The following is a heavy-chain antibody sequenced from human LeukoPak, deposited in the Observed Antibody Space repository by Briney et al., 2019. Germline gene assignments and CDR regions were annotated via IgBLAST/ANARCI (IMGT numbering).Heavy chain of an antibody. J-gene: IGHJ4*02. D-gene: IGHD3-10*01. CDR2: IRSKAYGGTT. V-gene: IGHV3-49*04. Sequence: GGSLRLSCTASGFVSSNYMSWVRQAPGKGLEWVGFIRSKAYGGTTEYAASVKGRFTISRDDSKSIAYLQMNSLKTEDTAVYFCTGSFGELSFFDYWGQGTLVTVSS. CDR1: GFVSSNY. CDR3: TGSFGELSFFDY.